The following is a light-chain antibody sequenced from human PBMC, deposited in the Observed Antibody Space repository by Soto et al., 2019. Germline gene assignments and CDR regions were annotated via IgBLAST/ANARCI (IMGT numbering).Light chain of an antibody. CDR2: GAS. CDR1: QSVSSN. Sequence: IVLTQSPATLSVSPGERATLSCRASQSVSSNLAWHQQRPGQVTRLLIYGASTRATGVEARFSGGGYGKELTLKMTSMKYEDFAVYWCKQYNNWPLNFGPGTRLEIK. J-gene: IGKJ5*01. V-gene: IGKV3D-15*01. CDR3: KQYNNWPLN.